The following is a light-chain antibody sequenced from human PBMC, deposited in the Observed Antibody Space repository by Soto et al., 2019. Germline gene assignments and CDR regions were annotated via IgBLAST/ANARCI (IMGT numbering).Light chain of an antibody. V-gene: IGKV1-5*01. Sequence: DIQMTQSPSTLSASVGDTVTITCRASESVSSWLAWYQQKPGRAPQLLIYDASRLKTGVPPRFSGSGSGTEFTLTITRLHPDDLATYHCQQYNTLSLTFGGGTKVDIK. CDR1: ESVSSW. J-gene: IGKJ4*01. CDR2: DAS. CDR3: QQYNTLSLT.